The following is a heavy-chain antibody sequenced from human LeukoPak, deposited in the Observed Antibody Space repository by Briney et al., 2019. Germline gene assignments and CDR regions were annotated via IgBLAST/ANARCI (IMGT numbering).Heavy chain of an antibody. D-gene: IGHD3-9*01. V-gene: IGHV1-2*02. J-gene: IGHJ4*02. Sequence: ASVKVSCKASGYTFTSYDINWVRQATGQGLEWMGWINPNSGGTNYAQKFQGRVTMTRDTSISTAYMELSRLRSDDTAVYYCARDNYDILTGYSFPGYWGQGTLVTVSS. CDR1: GYTFTSYD. CDR2: INPNSGGT. CDR3: ARDNYDILTGYSFPGY.